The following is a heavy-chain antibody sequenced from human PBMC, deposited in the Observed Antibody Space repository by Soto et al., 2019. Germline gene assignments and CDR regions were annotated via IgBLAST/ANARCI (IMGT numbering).Heavy chain of an antibody. CDR3: AREVFINWKDI. J-gene: IGHJ6*02. D-gene: IGHD1-1*01. CDR1: GYTFSSYS. Sequence: ASVKVSCKASGYTFSSYSLQWVRQAPGQGLEWMGWINADNGNTRYSQKFQGRVTFTRDTSASTAYMEVSSLRSEDTAVYYCAREVFINWKDIWGPGTTVTVSS. CDR2: INADNGNT. V-gene: IGHV1-3*01.